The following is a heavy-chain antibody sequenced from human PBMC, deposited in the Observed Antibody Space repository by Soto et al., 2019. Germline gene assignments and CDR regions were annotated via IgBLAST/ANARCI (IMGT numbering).Heavy chain of an antibody. CDR3: AVLYGSGSRWFDP. CDR2: INHSGST. D-gene: IGHD3-10*01. V-gene: IGHV4-34*01. J-gene: IGHJ5*02. Sequence: PSETLSLTCTFSGCSISSYYWSLIRQPPGKGLEWIGEINHSGSTNYNPSLKSRVTISVDTSKNQFSLKLSSVTAADTAVYYCAVLYGSGSRWFDPWGQGTLVTVSS. CDR1: GCSISSYY.